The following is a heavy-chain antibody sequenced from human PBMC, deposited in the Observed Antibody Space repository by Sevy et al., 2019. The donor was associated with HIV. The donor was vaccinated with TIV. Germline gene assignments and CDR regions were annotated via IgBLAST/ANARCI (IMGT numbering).Heavy chain of an antibody. CDR3: TRNRGYHTFDH. CDR2: IRGSSGSY. V-gene: IGHV3-48*02. J-gene: IGHJ4*02. D-gene: IGHD5-12*01. CDR1: GFTFSIFD. Sequence: GGSLRLSCAASGFTFSIFDLDWVRQAPGKGLEWVSYIRGSSGSYMPYYADSVKGRLTISRENAKNSLYLQMNSLRDEDSAVYYCTRNRGYHTFDHWGQGTLVTVSS.